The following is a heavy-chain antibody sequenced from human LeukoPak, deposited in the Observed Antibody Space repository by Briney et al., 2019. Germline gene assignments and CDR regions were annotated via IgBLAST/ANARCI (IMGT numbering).Heavy chain of an antibody. CDR3: ARRTYYDFWYFDV. J-gene: IGHJ2*01. CDR1: GYKFPNYW. Sequence: GESLKISCQAFGYKFPNYWIGWVRQMPGKGLEWMGIISPGASDARYSPTFQGQVTISVDKSISTAYLQWSGLEASDTAIYYCARRTYYDFWYFDVWGRGTLVTVSS. CDR2: ISPGASDA. D-gene: IGHD3-3*01. V-gene: IGHV5-51*01.